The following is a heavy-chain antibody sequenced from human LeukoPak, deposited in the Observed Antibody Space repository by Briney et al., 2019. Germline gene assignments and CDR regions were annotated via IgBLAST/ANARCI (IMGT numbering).Heavy chain of an antibody. Sequence: SVKVSCKASGFXFTSSAVQWVRQARGQRLKWIGWIVVGSGNTNYAQKFQERVTITRDMSTSTAYMELSSLRSEDTAVYYCAAFPDSGVVVITDGQTSYFFEYWGQGTLVTVSS. V-gene: IGHV1-58*01. J-gene: IGHJ4*02. D-gene: IGHD3-22*01. CDR2: IVVGSGNT. CDR3: AAFPDSGVVVITDGQTSYFFEY. CDR1: GFXFTSSA.